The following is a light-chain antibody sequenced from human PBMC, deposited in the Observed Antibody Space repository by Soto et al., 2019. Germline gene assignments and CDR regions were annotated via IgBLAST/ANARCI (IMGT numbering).Light chain of an antibody. CDR3: QQRSDWPSA. Sequence: DTVLTQSPDTLSLSPGEGATLSCKASQSISYYLAWYQQKPGQPPRLLIYDASNRATGIPARFSGSWSGTDFTLTISSLEPEDFAVYYCQQRSDWPSAFGGGTKVEIK. J-gene: IGKJ4*01. CDR1: QSISYY. CDR2: DAS. V-gene: IGKV3-11*01.